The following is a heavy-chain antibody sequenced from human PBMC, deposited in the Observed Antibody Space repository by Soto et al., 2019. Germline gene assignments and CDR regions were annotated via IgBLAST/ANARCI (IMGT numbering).Heavy chain of an antibody. V-gene: IGHV4-4*02. CDR1: GGSISSSNW. CDR2: INQSEIT. J-gene: IGHJ4*02. CDR3: ARDHSGSGSPSFDY. D-gene: IGHD1-26*01. Sequence: QVQLQESGPGLVKPSGPLSLTCAVSGGSISSSNWWSWVRQPPGKGLEWIGEINQSEITNYNPSLRSRVTIAANRSKNQYPLKLSSVTAADTAVYYCARDHSGSGSPSFDYWGQGTLVTVST.